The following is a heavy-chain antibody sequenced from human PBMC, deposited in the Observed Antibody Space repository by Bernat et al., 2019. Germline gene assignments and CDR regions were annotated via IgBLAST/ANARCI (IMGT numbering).Heavy chain of an antibody. CDR3: ERIGTNGYYDY. Sequence: EVQLVESGEGLVQPGGSLRLSCAASGFTLSDYSMHWVRQAPGKGLEYVSAISGGGGSTYYADSVKGRFTISRDISKNTLYLEMGSLSAEDMAVYYCERIGTNGYYDYWGQGALVTVSS. V-gene: IGHV3-64*02. CDR1: GFTLSDYS. D-gene: IGHD2-8*01. J-gene: IGHJ4*01. CDR2: ISGGGGST.